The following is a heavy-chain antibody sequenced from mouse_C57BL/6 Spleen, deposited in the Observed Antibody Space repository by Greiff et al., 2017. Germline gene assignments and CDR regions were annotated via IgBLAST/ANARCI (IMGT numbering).Heavy chain of an antibody. V-gene: IGHV1-19*01. CDR2: INPYNGGT. CDR1: GYTFTDYY. J-gene: IGHJ2*01. CDR3: ARGGSSGYYFDY. Sequence: EVQLQQSGPVLVKPGASVKMSCKASGYTFTDYYMNWVKQSHGKSLEWIGVINPYNGGTSYNQKFKGKATLTVDKSSSTAYMELNSLTSEDSAVYYCARGGSSGYYFDYWGQGTTLTVSS. D-gene: IGHD3-2*02.